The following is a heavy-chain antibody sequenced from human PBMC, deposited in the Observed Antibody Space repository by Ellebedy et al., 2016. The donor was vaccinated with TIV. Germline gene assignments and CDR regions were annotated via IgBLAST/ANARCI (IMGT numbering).Heavy chain of an antibody. CDR3: AFWAGSSSWNGPLDY. D-gene: IGHD6-13*01. J-gene: IGHJ4*02. V-gene: IGHV3-23*01. Sequence: GESLKISCAASGFNFNNYAMIWVRQAPGKGLEWVSGISGNGGRTYYADSVKGRFTVSRANSKNTLFLQMNSLRAEDTAVYYCAFWAGSSSWNGPLDYWGPGTLVTVS. CDR1: GFNFNNYA. CDR2: ISGNGGRT.